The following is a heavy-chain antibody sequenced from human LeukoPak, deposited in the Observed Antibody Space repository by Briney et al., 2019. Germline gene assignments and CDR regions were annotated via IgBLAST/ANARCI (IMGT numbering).Heavy chain of an antibody. V-gene: IGHV3-73*01. CDR3: ASLYYDSSGYYAKVFDY. CDR1: GFTFSGSA. J-gene: IGHJ4*02. CDR2: IRSKANSYAT. D-gene: IGHD3-22*01. Sequence: GGSLRLSCAASGFTFSGSAMHWVRQASGKGLEWVGRIRSKANSYATAYAASVKGRFTISRDDSMNTAYLQMNSLKTEDTAVYYCASLYYDSSGYYAKVFDYWGQGTLVTVSS.